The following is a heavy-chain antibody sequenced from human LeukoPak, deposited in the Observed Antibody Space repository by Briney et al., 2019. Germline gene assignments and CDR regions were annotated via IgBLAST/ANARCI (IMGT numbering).Heavy chain of an antibody. V-gene: IGHV3-23*01. J-gene: IGHJ3*02. D-gene: IGHD1-26*01. CDR2: SSSIGGRT. CDR3: ARGGSYLSAFDI. Sequence: GGTLRLSCAASGFTFSSHGMNWVRQAPGKGLEWVSGSSSIGGRTYYADSVKGRFTVTRDNSRNTLHLQMNSLRAEDTAVYYCARGGSYLSAFDIWGQGTMVTVSS. CDR1: GFTFSSHG.